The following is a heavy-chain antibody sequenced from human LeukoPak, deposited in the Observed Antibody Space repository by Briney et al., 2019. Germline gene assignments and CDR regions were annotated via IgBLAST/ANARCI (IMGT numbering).Heavy chain of an antibody. J-gene: IGHJ2*01. CDR3: ARMRSYWYFDL. Sequence: SETLSLTCTVSGDSISSSSYFWGWIRQSPGQGLEWIGTSYYTGNTYYNPSLESRVTISLDTSRNQFSLRLTSVIVADTALYYCARMRSYWYFDLWGRGTLVAVSS. V-gene: IGHV4-39*07. D-gene: IGHD2-15*01. CDR1: GDSISSSSYF. CDR2: SYYTGNT.